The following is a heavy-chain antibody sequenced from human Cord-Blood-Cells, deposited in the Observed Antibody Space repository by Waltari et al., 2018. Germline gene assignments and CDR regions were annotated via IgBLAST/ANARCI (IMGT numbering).Heavy chain of an antibody. D-gene: IGHD2-21*01. V-gene: IGHV1-8*03. J-gene: IGHJ3*02. Sequence: QVQLVQSGAEVKKPGASVKVSCKASGYTFTSYDINWVRQAPGQGLEWMGWMNPNSGNTSYAQKFQGRVTITRNTSISTAYMELSSLRAEDTAVYYCARGPPAYCGGDCYSDAFDIWGQGTMVTVSS. CDR1: GYTFTSYD. CDR3: ARGPPAYCGGDCYSDAFDI. CDR2: MNPNSGNT.